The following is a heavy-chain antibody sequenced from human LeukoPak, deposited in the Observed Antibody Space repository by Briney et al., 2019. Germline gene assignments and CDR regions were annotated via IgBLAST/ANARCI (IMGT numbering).Heavy chain of an antibody. V-gene: IGHV3-23*01. CDR1: GFTVSSNY. J-gene: IGHJ5*02. CDR3: AKDLSRAVAADWFDP. D-gene: IGHD6-19*01. Sequence: PGGSLRLSCAASGFTVSSNYMSWVRQAPGKGLEWVSSISDSGGSTYYADSVEGRFTISRDNSKNTLYLQMTNLRAADTAVYYCAKDLSRAVAADWFDPWDQGSLVTVSS. CDR2: ISDSGGST.